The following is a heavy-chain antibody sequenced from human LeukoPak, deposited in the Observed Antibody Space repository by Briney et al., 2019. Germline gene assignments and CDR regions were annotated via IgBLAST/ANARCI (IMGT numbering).Heavy chain of an antibody. V-gene: IGHV4-59*08. CDR2: IYYSGST. CDR1: GGSISSYY. J-gene: IGHJ4*02. CDR3: AGTTYYYDSSGYSYSYYFDY. Sequence: SSETLSLTCTVSGGSISSYYWSWIRQPPGKGLEWIGYIYYSGSTNYNPSLKSRVTISVDTSKNQFSLKLSSVTAADTAVYYCAGTTYYYDSSGYSYSYYFDYWGQGTLVTVSS. D-gene: IGHD3-22*01.